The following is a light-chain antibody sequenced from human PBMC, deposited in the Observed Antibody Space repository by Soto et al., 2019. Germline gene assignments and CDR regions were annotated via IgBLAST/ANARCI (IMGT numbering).Light chain of an antibody. CDR2: AAS. Sequence: EIVLTQSPGTLSLSPGERATLSCSASQSVSSATDLSWYQQKPGQAPRLLVSAASSSAAAIPGRFSGSGSGTDFTLTISRLEPEDFAVDYCQQHGDSPITFGGGTKVETK. J-gene: IGKJ4*02. V-gene: IGKV3-20*01. CDR1: QSVSSATD. CDR3: QQHGDSPIT.